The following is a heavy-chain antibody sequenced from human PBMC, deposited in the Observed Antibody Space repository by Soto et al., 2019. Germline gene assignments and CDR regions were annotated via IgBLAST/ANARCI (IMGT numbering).Heavy chain of an antibody. CDR3: ARFGSTTIDY. CDR2: INHSGST. D-gene: IGHD1-1*01. Sequence: SETLSLTCAVYGGSFSGYYWSWIRQPPGKGLEWIGEINHSGSTNYNPSLKSRVTISVDTSKNQFSLKLSSVTAADTAVYYCARFGSTTIDYWGQGTLVTVSS. V-gene: IGHV4-34*01. CDR1: GGSFSGYY. J-gene: IGHJ4*02.